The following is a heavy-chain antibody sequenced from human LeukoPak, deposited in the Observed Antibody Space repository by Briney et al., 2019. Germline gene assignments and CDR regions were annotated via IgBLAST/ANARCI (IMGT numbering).Heavy chain of an antibody. CDR2: IYPGDSET. J-gene: IGHJ1*01. CDR3: ASEDEYFQH. CDR1: GCDFSNNW. Sequence: KRGESLKTSCEGSGCDFSNNWIGCLRQMPGKGLEWVAIIYPGDSETRYTPSFEGQVTISADKSINTAYLQWSSLKASDSAMYYCASEDEYFQHWGQGTLVTVSS. V-gene: IGHV5-51*01.